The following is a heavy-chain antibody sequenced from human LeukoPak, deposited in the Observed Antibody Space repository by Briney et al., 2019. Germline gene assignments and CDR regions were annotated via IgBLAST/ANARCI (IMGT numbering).Heavy chain of an antibody. CDR3: ARRRAIGQWLVRQFDY. V-gene: IGHV4-34*01. Sequence: SETLSLTCAVYGGSFSGYYWSWIRQPPGKGLEWIGEINHSGSTNYNPSLKSRVTISVDTSKNQFSLKLSSVTAADTAVYYCARRRAIGQWLVRQFDYWGQGTLVTVSS. J-gene: IGHJ4*02. CDR2: INHSGST. D-gene: IGHD6-19*01. CDR1: GGSFSGYY.